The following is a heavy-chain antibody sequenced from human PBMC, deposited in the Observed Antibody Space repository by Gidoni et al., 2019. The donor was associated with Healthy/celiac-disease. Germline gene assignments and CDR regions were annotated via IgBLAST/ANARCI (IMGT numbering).Heavy chain of an antibody. CDR2: IYYSGST. V-gene: IGHV4-59*01. Sequence: QVQLQESGPGLVKPSETLSLTCTVSGGSISSYYWSWIRQPPGKGLEWIGYIYYSGSTNYNPSLKSRVTISVDTSKNQFSLKLSSVTAADTAVYYCARAPSYYYGMDVWGQGTTVTVSS. CDR1: GGSISSYY. J-gene: IGHJ6*02. CDR3: ARAPSYYYGMDV.